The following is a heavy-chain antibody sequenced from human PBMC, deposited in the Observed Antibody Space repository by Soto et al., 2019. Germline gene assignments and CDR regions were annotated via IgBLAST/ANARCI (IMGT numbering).Heavy chain of an antibody. Sequence: GGSLRLSCVASGITFGSRAMSWVRQAPGEGLEWVSVIYSGGGSTSYADSVKGRFTISRDNSKNTLYLEINSLRAEDTAVYYCARARGYSHGYQSSGMDVWGQGTTVTVSS. CDR1: GITFGSRA. J-gene: IGHJ6*02. CDR2: IYSGGGST. D-gene: IGHD5-18*01. V-gene: IGHV3-23*03. CDR3: ARARGYSHGYQSSGMDV.